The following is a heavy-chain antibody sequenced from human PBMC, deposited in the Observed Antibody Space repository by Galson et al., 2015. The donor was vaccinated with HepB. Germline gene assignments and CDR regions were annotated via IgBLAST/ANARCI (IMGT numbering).Heavy chain of an antibody. J-gene: IGHJ6*02. V-gene: IGHV4-59*01. Sequence: LSLTCTVSGGSISSYYWSWIRQPPGKGLEWIGYIYYSGSTNCNPSLKSRVTISVGTSKNQFSLKLSSVTAADTAVYYCARGKGVVVPAAISYYYYGMDVWGQGTTVTVSS. D-gene: IGHD2-2*02. CDR1: GGSISSYY. CDR3: ARGKGVVVPAAISYYYYGMDV. CDR2: IYYSGST.